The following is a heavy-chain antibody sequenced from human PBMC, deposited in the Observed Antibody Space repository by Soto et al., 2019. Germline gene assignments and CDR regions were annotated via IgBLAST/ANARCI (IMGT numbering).Heavy chain of an antibody. J-gene: IGHJ4*02. V-gene: IGHV4-61*01. Sequence: SETLSLTCTVSGGSVSSGSYYWSWIRQPPGKGLGRIGYIYYSGSGTYNPSIKRRVTVSVDKYSNQFCLNLASVTPADTAVYYCAKRSLRRLRFVETHWGQGTLVTVSS. D-gene: IGHD3-3*01. CDR2: IYYSGSG. CDR1: GGSVSSGSYY. CDR3: AKRSLRRLRFVETH.